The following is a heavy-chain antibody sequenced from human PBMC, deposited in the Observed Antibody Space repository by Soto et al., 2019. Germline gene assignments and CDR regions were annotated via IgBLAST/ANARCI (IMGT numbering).Heavy chain of an antibody. J-gene: IGHJ4*02. CDR2: ISYHGRDK. V-gene: IGHV3-30*18. CDR1: GFTSINYG. CDR3: AKDHLTTTVTTVGY. Sequence: QVQLVESGGAGARPGGPLKSSCAASGFTSINYGWNWAPQAPAKGLGWGAVISYHGRDKYYADSVKGRFTISRDNSKNTLYLQMDSLRAEDTAVYYCAKDHLTTTVTTVGYWGQGTLVTVSS. D-gene: IGHD4-17*01.